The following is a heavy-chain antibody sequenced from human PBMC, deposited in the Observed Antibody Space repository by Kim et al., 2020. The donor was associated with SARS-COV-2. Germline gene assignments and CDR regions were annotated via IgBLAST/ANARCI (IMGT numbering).Heavy chain of an antibody. Sequence: GGSLRLSCAASGFTFSDYYMSWIRQAPGKGLEWVSYISSSSSYTNYADSVKGRFTISRDNAKNSLYLQMNSLRAEDTAVYYCAREKTNSSSWYVPYFDYWGQGTLVTVSS. J-gene: IGHJ4*02. CDR2: ISSSSSYT. CDR1: GFTFSDYY. CDR3: AREKTNSSSWYVPYFDY. V-gene: IGHV3-11*06. D-gene: IGHD6-13*01.